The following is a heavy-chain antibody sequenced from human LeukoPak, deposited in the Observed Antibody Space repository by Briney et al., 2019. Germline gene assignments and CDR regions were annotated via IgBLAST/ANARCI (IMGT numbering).Heavy chain of an antibody. CDR1: GGSISNNNYY. V-gene: IGHV4-39*01. CDR3: ARQGGYNLFASDPYYFDY. J-gene: IGHJ4*02. Sequence: SETLSLTCTVSGGSISNNNYYWGWIRQPPGKGLEWIGSIYYSGSTYYNPSLKSRVTISVDTSKNQFSLKLSSVTAADTAVYYCARQGGYNLFASDPYYFDYWGQGTLVTVSS. D-gene: IGHD5-24*01. CDR2: IYYSGST.